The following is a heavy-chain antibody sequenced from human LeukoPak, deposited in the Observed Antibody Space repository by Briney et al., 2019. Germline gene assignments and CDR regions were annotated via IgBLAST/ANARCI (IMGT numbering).Heavy chain of an antibody. D-gene: IGHD2-2*01. Sequence: ASVKVPCKASGYTFTSYGISWVRQAPGQGLEWMGWINPNSGGTNYAQKFQGRVTMTRDTSISTAYMELSRLRSDDTAVYYCARDHFGGSAAMDYWGQGTLVTVSS. CDR3: ARDHFGGSAAMDY. CDR1: GYTFTSYG. CDR2: INPNSGGT. J-gene: IGHJ4*02. V-gene: IGHV1-2*02.